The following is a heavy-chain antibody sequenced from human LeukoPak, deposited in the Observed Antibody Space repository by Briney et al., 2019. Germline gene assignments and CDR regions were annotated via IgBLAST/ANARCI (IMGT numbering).Heavy chain of an antibody. J-gene: IGHJ4*02. CDR1: GFTFSSYG. V-gene: IGHV3-30*03. CDR3: VTDIVVVVAATTPFDY. D-gene: IGHD2-15*01. Sequence: PGGSLRLSCAASGFTFSSYGMHWVRQAPGKGLEWVAFMSYDGSSKYYADSVKGRFTISRDKSENTLYLQMDSLRAEDTAVYYCVTDIVVVVAATTPFDYWGQGTLVTVSP. CDR2: MSYDGSSK.